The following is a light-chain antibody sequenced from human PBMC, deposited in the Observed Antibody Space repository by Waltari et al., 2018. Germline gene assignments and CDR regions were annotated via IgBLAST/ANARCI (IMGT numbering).Light chain of an antibody. CDR2: EAF. V-gene: IGKV1-33*01. CDR3: QQYDNLPLT. CDR1: QDISNY. J-gene: IGKJ4*01. Sequence: DIQMTQSPSSLSASVGDRVTITCQASQDISNYLNWYQLKPGKAPKLLIYEAFNLETGVPSRFSGRGSGTDFTFTISSLQPEDIATYYCQQYDNLPLTLGGGTKVEIK.